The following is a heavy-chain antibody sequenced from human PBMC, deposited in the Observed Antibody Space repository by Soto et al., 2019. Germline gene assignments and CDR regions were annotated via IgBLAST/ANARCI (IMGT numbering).Heavy chain of an antibody. CDR1: GFFFSAYG. V-gene: IGHV3-21*01. CDR2: ITYSGEAT. Sequence: GGSLRLSCAASGFFFSAYGMNWVRQAPGKGLQWVASITYSGEATFYADSFKGRFTISRDNDKKSLSLQMNSLRGDDTAVYYCARDFGDNGGFEFWGKGT. J-gene: IGHJ4*02. D-gene: IGHD4-17*01. CDR3: ARDFGDNGGFEF.